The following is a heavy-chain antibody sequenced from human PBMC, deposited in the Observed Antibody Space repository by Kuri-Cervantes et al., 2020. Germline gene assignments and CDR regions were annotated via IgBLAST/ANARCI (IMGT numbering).Heavy chain of an antibody. V-gene: IGHV3-33*01. CDR1: GFTFSSYG. CDR3: ASEGYYGSGIKGEFDY. CDR2: IVTDGSNK. Sequence: GGSLRLSCAASGFTFSSYGMHWVRQAPGKGLEWVTFIVTDGSNKYYEDSVKGRFTISRDNAKNSLYLQMNSLRAEDTAVYYCASEGYYGSGIKGEFDYWGQGTLVTVSS. J-gene: IGHJ4*02. D-gene: IGHD3-10*01.